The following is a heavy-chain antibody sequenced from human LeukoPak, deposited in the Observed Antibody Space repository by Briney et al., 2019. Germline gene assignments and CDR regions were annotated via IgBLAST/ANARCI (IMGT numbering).Heavy chain of an antibody. CDR1: GFTFSSYS. Sequence: PGGSLRLSCAASGFTFSSYSMNWVCQAPGKWLEWVSSISSSSSYIYYADSVKGRFTISRDNAKNSLYLQMNSLRAEDTAVYYCARDSYYYDSSGYYPFDYWGQGTLVTVSS. J-gene: IGHJ4*02. D-gene: IGHD3-22*01. CDR3: ARDSYYYDSSGYYPFDY. CDR2: ISSSSSYI. V-gene: IGHV3-21*01.